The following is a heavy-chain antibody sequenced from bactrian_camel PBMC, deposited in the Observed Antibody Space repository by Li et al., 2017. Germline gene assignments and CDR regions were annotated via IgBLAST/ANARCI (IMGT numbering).Heavy chain of an antibody. CDR1: GFKFNTYS. Sequence: DVQLVESGGGLVQPGGSQRLACAASGFKFNTYSTTWVRQAPGKGLEWLSAINSDGSLTYYADSVKGRFTISRDNAKGMLYLQMNNLNLRTRPYITARETQVVIFGARGPRSPS. CDR2: INSDGSLT. J-gene: IGHJ4*01. D-gene: IGHD2*01. CDR3: RETQVVI. V-gene: IGHV3S40*01.